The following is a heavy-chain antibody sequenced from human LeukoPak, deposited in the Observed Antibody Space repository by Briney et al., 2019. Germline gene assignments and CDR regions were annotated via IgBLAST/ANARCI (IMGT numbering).Heavy chain of an antibody. J-gene: IGHJ4*02. V-gene: IGHV3-21*01. CDR3: ARTRSPDYGDYTMYY. D-gene: IGHD4-17*01. CDR2: ISSSSSYI. Sequence: GGSLRLSCAASGFTFSSYSMNWVRQAPGKGLEWVSSISSSSSYIYYADSVKGRFTISRDNAKNSLYLQMNSLRAEDTAVYYCARTRSPDYGDYTMYYWGQGTLVTVSS. CDR1: GFTFSSYS.